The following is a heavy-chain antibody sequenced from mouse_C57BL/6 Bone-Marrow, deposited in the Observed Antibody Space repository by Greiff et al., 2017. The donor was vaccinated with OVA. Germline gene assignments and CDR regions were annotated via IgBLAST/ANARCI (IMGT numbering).Heavy chain of an antibody. Sequence: VQLQQPGPELVKPGASVKISCKASGYSFTGYYMNWVKQSPEKSLEWIGEINPSTGGTTYNQKFKAKATLTVDKSSSTAYMQLKSLTSEDSAFYYCARGFAFWGQGTLVTVSA. J-gene: IGHJ3*01. CDR1: GYSFTGYY. CDR2: INPSTGGT. V-gene: IGHV1-42*01. CDR3: ARGFAF.